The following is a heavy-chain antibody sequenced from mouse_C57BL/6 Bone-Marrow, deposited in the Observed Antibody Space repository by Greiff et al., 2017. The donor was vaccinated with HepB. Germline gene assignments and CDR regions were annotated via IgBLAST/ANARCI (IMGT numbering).Heavy chain of an antibody. CDR1: GFTFSSYA. CDR2: ISDGGSYT. V-gene: IGHV5-4*01. CDR3: ARDPYYYGSSYNAMDY. Sequence: EVMLVESGGGLVKPGGSLKLSCAASGFTFSSYAMSWVRQTPEKRLEWVATISDGGSYTYYPDNVKGRFTISRDNAKNNLYLQMSHLKSEDTAMYYCARDPYYYGSSYNAMDYWGQGTSVTVSS. D-gene: IGHD1-1*01. J-gene: IGHJ4*01.